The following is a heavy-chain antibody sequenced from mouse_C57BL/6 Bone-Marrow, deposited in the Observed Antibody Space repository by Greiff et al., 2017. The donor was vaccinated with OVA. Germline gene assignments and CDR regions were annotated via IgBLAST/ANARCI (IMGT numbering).Heavy chain of an antibody. D-gene: IGHD4-1*01. Sequence: VQLQQPGAELVKPGASVKLSCKASGYTFTSYWMQWVKQRPGQGLEWIGEIDPSDSYTNYNQKFKGKATLTVDTSSSTAYMQLSSLTSEDSAVYYCGTGYLDYWGQGTTLTVSS. CDR3: GTGYLDY. J-gene: IGHJ2*01. CDR1: GYTFTSYW. V-gene: IGHV1-50*01. CDR2: IDPSDSYT.